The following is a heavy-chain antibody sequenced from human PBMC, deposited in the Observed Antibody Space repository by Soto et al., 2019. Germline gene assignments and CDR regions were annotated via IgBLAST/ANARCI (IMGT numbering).Heavy chain of an antibody. D-gene: IGHD3-9*01. Sequence: SGPTLVNPTQTLTLTCTFSGFSLSTRGVGVGWIRQPPGKALDWLALIFWDDNKRYGPYLKSRVTITNDTSKKQVVLTLTNMEPVDTATYYCAHFYYDILTGSSRFDFWGQGALVTVSS. CDR2: IFWDDNK. V-gene: IGHV2-5*05. CDR1: GFSLSTRGVG. CDR3: AHFYYDILTGSSRFDF. J-gene: IGHJ4*02.